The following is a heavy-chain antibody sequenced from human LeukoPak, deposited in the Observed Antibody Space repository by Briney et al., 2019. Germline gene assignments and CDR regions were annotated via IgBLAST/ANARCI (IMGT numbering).Heavy chain of an antibody. CDR1: GGSISSSNW. CDR3: ARVIPTTVTTGRYYFDY. D-gene: IGHD4-17*01. J-gene: IGHJ4*02. V-gene: IGHV4-4*02. CDR2: IYHSGST. Sequence: PSETLSLTCAVSGGSISSSNWWSWVRQPPGKGLEWIGEIYHSGSTNYNPSLKSRVTISVDKSKNQFSLKLSSVTAADTAVYYCARVIPTTVTTGRYYFDYWGQGTLVTVSS.